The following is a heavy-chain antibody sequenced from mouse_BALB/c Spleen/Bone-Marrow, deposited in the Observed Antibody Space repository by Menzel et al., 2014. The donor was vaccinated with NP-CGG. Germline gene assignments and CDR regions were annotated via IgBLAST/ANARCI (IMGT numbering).Heavy chain of an antibody. Sequence: EVMLVESGGGLVQPGDSLRLSCATSGFTFSDFYMEWVRQPPGKGLEWIAASRNKAKYYTTEYSASVKGRFIVSRDTSQSVLYLQMNALRAEDTAIYYCARDVGYGNYFVYWGPGTLVTVSA. CDR1: GFTFSDFY. D-gene: IGHD2-10*02. V-gene: IGHV7-1*02. CDR2: SRNKAKYYTT. CDR3: ARDVGYGNYFVY. J-gene: IGHJ3*01.